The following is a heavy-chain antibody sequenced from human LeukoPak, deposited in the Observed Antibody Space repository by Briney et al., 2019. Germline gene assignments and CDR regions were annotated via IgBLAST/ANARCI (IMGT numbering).Heavy chain of an antibody. CDR3: ARGGRWELPRPYAFDV. D-gene: IGHD1-26*01. Sequence: GASVKVSCKASGYIFSSYDINWVRQAPGQGLEWMGWISAYNGHTNYAQKLQGRVTMTTDTSTSTAYMELRSLRSDDTAVYYCARGGRWELPRPYAFDVWGQGTMVTVSS. V-gene: IGHV1-18*01. CDR1: GYIFSSYD. CDR2: ISAYNGHT. J-gene: IGHJ3*01.